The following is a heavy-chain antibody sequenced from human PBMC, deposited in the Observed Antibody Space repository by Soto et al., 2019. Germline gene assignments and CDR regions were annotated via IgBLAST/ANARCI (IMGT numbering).Heavy chain of an antibody. V-gene: IGHV3-23*01. CDR3: AKTIRGTTYYYGLDV. CDR2: VSGGGGST. D-gene: IGHD3-3*01. Sequence: EVQLLESGGGLVQPGGSLRLSCAASGFTISNYAMSWVRQAPGKGLEWVSAVSGGGGSTYYADSVKDRLTISRDNSKNTLYLQMNSLRVEDTAVYYCAKTIRGTTYYYGLDVWGQGTTVTVSS. J-gene: IGHJ6*02. CDR1: GFTISNYA.